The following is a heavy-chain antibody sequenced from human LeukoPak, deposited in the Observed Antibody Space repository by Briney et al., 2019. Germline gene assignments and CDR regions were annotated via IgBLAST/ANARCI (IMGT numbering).Heavy chain of an antibody. D-gene: IGHD3-10*01. CDR2: IYYSGST. Sequence: SETLSLTCTVSGGSISSYYWSWIRQPPGKGLEWIGCIYYSGSTNYNPSLKSRLTISVDTSKNQFSLKLNSVTAADTALYYCARYYSPAYGFDFWGQGTLVTVSS. V-gene: IGHV4-59*08. CDR1: GGSISSYY. CDR3: ARYYSPAYGFDF. J-gene: IGHJ4*02.